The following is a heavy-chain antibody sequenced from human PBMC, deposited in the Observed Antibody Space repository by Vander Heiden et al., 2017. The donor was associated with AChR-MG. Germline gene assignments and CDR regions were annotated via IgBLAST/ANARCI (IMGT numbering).Heavy chain of an antibody. D-gene: IGHD4-17*01. V-gene: IGHV4-4*02. CDR1: GGSISSSNC. CDR3: ARSQREDDYGDNWFDP. J-gene: IGHJ5*02. CDR2: IYHSGRT. Sequence: QVQLQESDPGLVTPSGALSVTCAVPGGSISSSNCWSWARQRPGKGLEWIGEIYHSGRTNYNHYRKSRVTISVDKSKNQFSLKLRSVTAADTAVYYCARSQREDDYGDNWFDPWGQGTLVTVSS.